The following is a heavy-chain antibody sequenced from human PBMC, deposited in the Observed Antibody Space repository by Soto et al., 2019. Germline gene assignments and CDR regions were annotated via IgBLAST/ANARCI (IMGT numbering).Heavy chain of an antibody. V-gene: IGHV3-30*18. J-gene: IGHJ6*02. CDR3: AKDLQEGYYYYYGMDV. CDR2: ISYDGSNK. CDR1: GFTFSSYG. D-gene: IGHD1-1*01. Sequence: GGSLRLSCAASGFTFSSYGMHWVRQAPGKGLEWVAVISYDGSNKYYADSVKGRFTISRDNSKNTLYLQMNSLRAEDTAVYYCAKDLQEGYYYYYGMDVWGQGTTVTVSS.